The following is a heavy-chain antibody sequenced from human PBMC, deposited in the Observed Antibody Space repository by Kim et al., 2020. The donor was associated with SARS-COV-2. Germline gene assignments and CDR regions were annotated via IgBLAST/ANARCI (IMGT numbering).Heavy chain of an antibody. V-gene: IGHV4-39*01. Sequence: SETLSLTCTVSGGSISSSSYYWGWIRQPPGKGLEWIGSIYYSGSTYYNPSLKSRVTISVDTSKNQFSLKLSSVTAADTAVYYCASAPSFYDSSGYDYWGQGTLVTVSS. CDR1: GGSISSSSYY. CDR2: IYYSGST. CDR3: ASAPSFYDSSGYDY. D-gene: IGHD3-22*01. J-gene: IGHJ4*02.